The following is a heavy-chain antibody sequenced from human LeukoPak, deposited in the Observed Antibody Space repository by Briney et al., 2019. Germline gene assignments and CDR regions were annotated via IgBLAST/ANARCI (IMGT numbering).Heavy chain of an antibody. CDR1: GGSISSSSYY. V-gene: IGHV4-39*07. J-gene: IGHJ4*02. D-gene: IGHD4-17*01. Sequence: PSETLSLTCTVSGGSISSSSYYWGWIRQPPGKGLEYIGTIYYSGSTYYNPSLKSRVTISVDTSKNQFSLELNSVTAADTAVYYCVRVNYGALGYWGQGTLVTVSS. CDR2: IYYSGST. CDR3: VRVNYGALGY.